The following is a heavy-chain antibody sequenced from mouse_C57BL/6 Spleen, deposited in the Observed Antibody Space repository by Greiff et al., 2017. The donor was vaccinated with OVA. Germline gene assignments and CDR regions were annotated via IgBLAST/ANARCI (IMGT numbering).Heavy chain of an antibody. CDR1: GYTFTSYW. CDR3: ARMKDGEYYAMDY. Sequence: VQLQQPGAELVMPGASVKLSCKASGYTFTSYWMHWVKQRPGQGLEWIGEIDPSDSYTNYNQKFKGKSTLTVDKSSSTAYMQLSSLTSEDSAVYYCARMKDGEYYAMDYWGQGTSVTVSS. J-gene: IGHJ4*01. D-gene: IGHD2-3*01. CDR2: IDPSDSYT. V-gene: IGHV1-69*01.